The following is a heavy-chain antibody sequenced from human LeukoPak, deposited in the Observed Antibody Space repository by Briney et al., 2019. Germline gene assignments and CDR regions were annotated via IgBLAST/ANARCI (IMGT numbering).Heavy chain of an antibody. V-gene: IGHV3-23*01. CDR1: GFTFSNYA. CDR3: AKGDHSGYLNYFDY. D-gene: IGHD5-12*01. Sequence: PGGSLRLSCAASGFTFSNYAMSWVRQAPGKGLEWVSTFSFNGVTTYYADSAKGRFTISRDNSKNTVYLQMNTLRAEDTALYYCAKGDHSGYLNYFDYWGQGTLVTVSS. CDR2: FSFNGVTT. J-gene: IGHJ4*02.